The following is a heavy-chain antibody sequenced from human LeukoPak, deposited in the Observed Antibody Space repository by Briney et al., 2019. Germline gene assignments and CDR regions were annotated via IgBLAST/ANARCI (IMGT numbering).Heavy chain of an antibody. CDR1: GGPFSGYY. CDR2: INHSGST. J-gene: IGHJ5*02. V-gene: IGHV4-34*01. Sequence: SDTLSLICAVYGGPFSGYYWIWIRQPPGKGLEWIGEINHSGSTNYNPSLKSRVTISVDTSKNQFSLKLSSVTAADTAVYYCARGHCSSTSCYLHNWFDPWGQGTLVTVSS. CDR3: ARGHCSSTSCYLHNWFDP. D-gene: IGHD2-2*01.